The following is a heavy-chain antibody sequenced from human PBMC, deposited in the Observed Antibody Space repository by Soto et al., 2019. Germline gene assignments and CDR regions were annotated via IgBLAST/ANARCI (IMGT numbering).Heavy chain of an antibody. D-gene: IGHD2-15*01. CDR2: ISTDGSTT. CDR3: ASRVVPPCHN. Sequence: EVQLVESGGGLVQPGGSLRLSCAASGFTFSSYWMYWVHQAPGKGLVWVSRISTDGSTTTYEDSVKGRFTISRDKAKDTQYLQMNSLRAEDMAVYYSASRVVPPCHNWGPGTLLNVSS. V-gene: IGHV3-74*01. J-gene: IGHJ4*02. CDR1: GFTFSSYW.